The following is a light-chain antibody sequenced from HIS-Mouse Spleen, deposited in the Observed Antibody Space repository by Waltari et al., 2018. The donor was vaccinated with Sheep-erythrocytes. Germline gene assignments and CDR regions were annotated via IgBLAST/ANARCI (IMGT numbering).Light chain of an antibody. CDR3: QQANSFPIT. CDR2: AAS. J-gene: IGKJ5*01. CDR1: QGISSW. V-gene: IGKV1-12*01. Sequence: DIQMTQSPSSVSASVGDRVTITCRASQGISSWLVWYQQKPGKAPKLLIYAASSLQSGVPSRFSGSGSGTDFTLTISSLQPEDFATYYCQQANSFPITFGQVTRLEIK.